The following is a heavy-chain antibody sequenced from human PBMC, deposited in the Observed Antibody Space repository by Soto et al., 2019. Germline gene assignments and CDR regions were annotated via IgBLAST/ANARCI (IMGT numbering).Heavy chain of an antibody. V-gene: IGHV3-53*02. CDR1: GFTVTSHY. CDR2: IYSGGNT. J-gene: IGHJ3*02. Sequence: EVQLVETGGGLIQPGGSLRLSCAASGFTVTSHYMSWVRQAPGKGLEWVSVIYSGGNTYYADSVKGRFTISRDNSKNTLYLQRNSLGAEDTAVYYCARGTLPRGGGAFDIWGQGTMVSVSS. D-gene: IGHD3-10*01. CDR3: ARGTLPRGGGAFDI.